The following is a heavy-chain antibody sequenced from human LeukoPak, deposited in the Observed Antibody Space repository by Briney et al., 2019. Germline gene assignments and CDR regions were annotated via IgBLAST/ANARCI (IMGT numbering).Heavy chain of an antibody. Sequence: GGSLRLSCAASGFTFSSYWMHWVRHAPGKGLVWVSRINTDGSSTSYADSVKGRFTISRDNAKNTLYLQMNSLRAEDTAVYYCARDSGLNDYYGSGSYVDYWGQGTLVTVSS. CDR1: GFTFSSYW. CDR3: ARDSGLNDYYGSGSYVDY. V-gene: IGHV3-74*01. CDR2: INTDGSST. D-gene: IGHD3-10*01. J-gene: IGHJ4*02.